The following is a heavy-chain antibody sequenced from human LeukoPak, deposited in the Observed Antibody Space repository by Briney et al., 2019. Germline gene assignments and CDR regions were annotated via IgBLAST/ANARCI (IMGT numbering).Heavy chain of an antibody. CDR3: AKDLLDSPNGPNWFDP. CDR1: GFTFSSYA. Sequence: GGSLRLSCAASGFTFSSYAISWVRQAPGKGLEWVSAISGSGGSTYYADSVKGRFTISRDNSKNTLYLQMNSLRAEDTAVYYCAKDLLDSPNGPNWFDPWGQGTLVTVSS. J-gene: IGHJ5*02. CDR2: ISGSGGST. V-gene: IGHV3-23*01. D-gene: IGHD1-1*01.